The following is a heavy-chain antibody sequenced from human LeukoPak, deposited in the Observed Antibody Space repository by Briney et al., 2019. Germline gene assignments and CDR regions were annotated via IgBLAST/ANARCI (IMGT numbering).Heavy chain of an antibody. CDR1: GGSFSGYY. D-gene: IGHD5-18*01. J-gene: IGHJ4*02. CDR2: IYHSGST. CDR3: ASRSVGYSYGYGFDY. V-gene: IGHV4-34*01. Sequence: SETLSLTCAVYGGSFSGYYWSWIRQPPGKGLEWIGEIYHSGSTNYNPSLKSRVTISVDTSKNQFSLKLSSVTAADTAVYYCASRSVGYSYGYGFDYWGQGTLVTVSS.